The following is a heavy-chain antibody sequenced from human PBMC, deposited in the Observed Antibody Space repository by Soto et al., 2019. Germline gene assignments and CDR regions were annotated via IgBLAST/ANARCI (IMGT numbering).Heavy chain of an antibody. D-gene: IGHD2-15*01. CDR3: AKGRYCSGGICYGDAFDI. J-gene: IGHJ3*02. CDR2: IYNSGNT. V-gene: IGHV4-30-2*01. Sequence: QLQLQESGSGLVKPSQTLSLTCTVSGGSINSDGYSWSWIRQPPGKGLEWIGYIYNSGNTYYNPSLKSRVTISIDRSKNQFSLKLSSVTAADTAAYYCAKGRYCSGGICYGDAFDIWGQGTMVTVSS. CDR1: GGSINSDGYS.